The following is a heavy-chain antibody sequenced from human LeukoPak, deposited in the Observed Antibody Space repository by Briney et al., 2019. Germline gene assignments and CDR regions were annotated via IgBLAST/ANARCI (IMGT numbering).Heavy chain of an antibody. Sequence: PSETLSLTCTVSGGSISSYYWSWIRQPPGKGLGWIGYIYYSGSTNYNPSLKSRVTISVDTSKNQFSLKLSSVTAADTAVYYCARESGSGYYFDHWGQGTLVTVSS. CDR2: IYYSGST. CDR1: GGSISSYY. D-gene: IGHD3-3*01. CDR3: ARESGSGYYFDH. J-gene: IGHJ4*02. V-gene: IGHV4-59*01.